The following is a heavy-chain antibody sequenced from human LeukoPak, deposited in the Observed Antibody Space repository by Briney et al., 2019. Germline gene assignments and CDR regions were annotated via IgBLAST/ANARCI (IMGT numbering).Heavy chain of an antibody. CDR2: INPNSGGT. Sequence: ASVKVSCKASGYTFTGYYMHWVRQAPGQGLEWMGWINPNSGGTNYAQKFQGRVTMTRDTSISTAYMELSRLRSDDTAVYYCAREAQVYDSSGSLYYFDYWGQGTLVTVSS. J-gene: IGHJ4*02. D-gene: IGHD3-22*01. CDR3: AREAQVYDSSGSLYYFDY. V-gene: IGHV1-2*02. CDR1: GYTFTGYY.